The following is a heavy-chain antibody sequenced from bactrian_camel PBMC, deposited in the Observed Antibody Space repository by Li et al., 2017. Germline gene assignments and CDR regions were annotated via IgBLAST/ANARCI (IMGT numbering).Heavy chain of an antibody. D-gene: IGHD4*01. CDR2: IDSDGVA. CDR3: AADYDRATMATIWWDREYEYDY. J-gene: IGHJ4*01. V-gene: IGHV3S53*01. Sequence: VQLVESGGGSVQAGGSLTLSCAASGNTDSMHCMAWFRQVPGKEREGVATIDSDGVADYSASVQGRFTISKDNAKTTLSLQMNSLKPEDTAMYYCAADYDRATMATIWWDREYEYDYWGQGTQVTVS. CDR1: GNTDSMHC.